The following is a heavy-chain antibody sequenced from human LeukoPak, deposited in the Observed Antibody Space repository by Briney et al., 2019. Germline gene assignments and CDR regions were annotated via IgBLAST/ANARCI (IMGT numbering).Heavy chain of an antibody. CDR3: ARVGATTDFYYYGMDV. J-gene: IGHJ6*02. V-gene: IGHV3-11*01. Sequence: GGSLRLSCAASGFTFSDYYMSWIRQAPGKGLEWVSYISSSGSTIYYADSVKGRFTISRDNAKNLLYLQMNSLRAEDTAVYYCARVGATTDFYYYGMDVWGQGTTVTVSS. CDR2: ISSSGSTI. CDR1: GFTFSDYY. D-gene: IGHD3-16*01.